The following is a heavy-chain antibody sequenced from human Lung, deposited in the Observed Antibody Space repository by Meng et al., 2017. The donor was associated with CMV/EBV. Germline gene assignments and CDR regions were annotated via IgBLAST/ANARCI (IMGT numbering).Heavy chain of an antibody. V-gene: IGHV1-24*01. CDR3: ATGHYDSRGYYSRTLSY. CDR1: GYTLTELS. D-gene: IGHD3-22*01. CDR2: FDPEDGET. J-gene: IGHJ4*01. Sequence: SVXVSRXVSGYTLTELSRHWVRQAPGKGLEWMGGFDPEDGETIYAQHFQGRVTMTEDTSTDTAYMELSSLTSEDTAVYYCATGHYDSRGYYSRTLSYWGQGTXVTVAS.